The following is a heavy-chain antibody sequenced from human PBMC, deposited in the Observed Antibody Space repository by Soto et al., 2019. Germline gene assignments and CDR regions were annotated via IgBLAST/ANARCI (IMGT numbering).Heavy chain of an antibody. V-gene: IGHV3-7*04. CDR3: ARVKILDYGDYYDAFDI. D-gene: IGHD4-17*01. Sequence: GGSLRLSCAASGFTFSSYWMSWVRQAPGKGLEWVANIKQDGSEKYYVDSVKGRFTISRDNAKNSLYLQMNSLRAEDTAVYYCARVKILDYGDYYDAFDIWGQGTMVTVSS. CDR2: IKQDGSEK. J-gene: IGHJ3*02. CDR1: GFTFSSYW.